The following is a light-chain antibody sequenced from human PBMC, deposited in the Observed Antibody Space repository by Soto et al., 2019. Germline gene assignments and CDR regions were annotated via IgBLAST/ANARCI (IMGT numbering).Light chain of an antibody. V-gene: IGKV3-20*01. CDR2: DAS. J-gene: IGKJ4*01. CDR1: QSISGRY. Sequence: ETVLTQSPGTLSLSPGERASLSCRASQSISGRYLAWYQQKPGQAPRLLIYDASSRATGIPDRFSGSGSGTDFILTISRLEPEDVAVYECQQYGSSPLTFGGGTKVEIK. CDR3: QQYGSSPLT.